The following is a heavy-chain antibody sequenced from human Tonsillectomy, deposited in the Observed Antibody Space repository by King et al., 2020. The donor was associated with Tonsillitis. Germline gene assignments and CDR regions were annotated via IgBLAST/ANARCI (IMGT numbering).Heavy chain of an antibody. V-gene: IGHV3-30*04. CDR1: GFSFSGYA. J-gene: IGHJ3*02. Sequence: VQLVESGGGVVQPGRSLRLSCTASGFSFSGYAMHWVRQAPGKGLQWVAVILFDGNDNYYADSVKGRFTISRDNSKNTLFLQMNSLRAEDTAVYYCARDRGGLSYLAAFDSWGQGTMVTVSS. D-gene: IGHD2-15*01. CDR2: ILFDGNDN. CDR3: ARDRGGLSYLAAFDS.